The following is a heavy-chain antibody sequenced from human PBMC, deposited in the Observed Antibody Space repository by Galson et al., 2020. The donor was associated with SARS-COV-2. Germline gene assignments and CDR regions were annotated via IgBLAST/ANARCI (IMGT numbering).Heavy chain of an antibody. CDR2: ISSDGTHQ. Sequence: TGGSLRLSCAASRFTFTKYAMNWVRQAPGKGLEWVSVISSDGTHQYYADSVKGRFTISRDNSKNTLYLQMNSLSDEDTAMYYCAGAAYDPGVTYYNMDVCGQGTTVSVSS. V-gene: IGHV3-30-3*01. CDR1: RFTFTKYA. J-gene: IGHJ6*02. CDR3: AGAAYDPGVTYYNMDV. D-gene: IGHD3-16*01.